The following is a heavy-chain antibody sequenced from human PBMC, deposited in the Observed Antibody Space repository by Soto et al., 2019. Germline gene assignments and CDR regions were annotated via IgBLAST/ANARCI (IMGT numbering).Heavy chain of an antibody. J-gene: IGHJ4*02. D-gene: IGHD1-26*01. CDR2: IMSKTDGGTT. CDR1: GFTFSRAW. V-gene: IGHV3-15*01. Sequence: GSLRLSCATSGFTFSRAWVGWVRQAPGKGLEWVGRIMSKTDGGTTDYAAPVKGRFTISRDDSKSTLYLQMNSLKTEDTAFYYCTTDSGMSPYSFDYWGQGTLVTVSS. CDR3: TTDSGMSPYSFDY.